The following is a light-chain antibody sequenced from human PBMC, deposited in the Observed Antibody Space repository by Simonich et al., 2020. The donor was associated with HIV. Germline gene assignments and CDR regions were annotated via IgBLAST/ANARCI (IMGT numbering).Light chain of an antibody. V-gene: IGKV3D-15*01. J-gene: IGKJ4*01. CDR2: GAS. Sequence: EIVMTQSPATLSVSPGERATLSCRASQSVSNNLAWYQQNPCLAPRLHIYGASIRANCIPARFSGSGSGTEFTLTITSLQSEDFALYYCQHYYTTPLTFGGGTKVEIK. CDR3: QHYYTTPLT. CDR1: QSVSNN.